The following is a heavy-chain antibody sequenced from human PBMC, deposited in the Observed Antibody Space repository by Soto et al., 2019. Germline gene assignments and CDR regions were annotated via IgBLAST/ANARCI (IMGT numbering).Heavy chain of an antibody. CDR2: ISWNSGSV. V-gene: IGHV3-9*01. J-gene: IGHJ4*02. D-gene: IGHD3-10*01. CDR3: AKDGSASGSFFDY. Sequence: GGSLRLSCAASGFTFDDYAMHWVRQAPGKGLEWVSGISWNSGSVGYADSVKGRFTISRDNAKNSLYLQMNGLRPQGTTLYYCAKDGSASGSFFDYWGQGTLVTVSS. CDR1: GFTFDDYA.